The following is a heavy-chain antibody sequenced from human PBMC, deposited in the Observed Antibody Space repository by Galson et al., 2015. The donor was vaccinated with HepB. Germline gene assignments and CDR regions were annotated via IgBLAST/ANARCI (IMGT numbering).Heavy chain of an antibody. J-gene: IGHJ4*02. CDR3: ATGTDAFPYGDYGWGFDY. V-gene: IGHV1-24*01. CDR2: FDPEDGET. CDR1: GYTLTELS. D-gene: IGHD4-17*01. Sequence: VKVSCKVSGYTLTELSMHWVRQAPGKGLEWMGGFDPEDGETIYAQKFQGRVTMTEDTSTDTAYMELSSLRSEDTAVYYCATGTDAFPYGDYGWGFDYWGQGTLVTVSS.